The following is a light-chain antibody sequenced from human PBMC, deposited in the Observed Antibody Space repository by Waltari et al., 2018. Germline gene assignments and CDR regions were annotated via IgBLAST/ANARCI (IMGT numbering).Light chain of an antibody. CDR1: QSVLYSSNKKNS. J-gene: IGKJ4*01. Sequence: DIVMTHSPDPLAVSLGARATINCTASQSVLYSSNKKNSLAWYQQKPGQPPKLLIYWASTRESGVPARFSGSVSGTDFTLTISSLQAEDVAVYYCQQYYSTPLSFGGGTKVEIK. V-gene: IGKV4-1*01. CDR2: WAS. CDR3: QQYYSTPLS.